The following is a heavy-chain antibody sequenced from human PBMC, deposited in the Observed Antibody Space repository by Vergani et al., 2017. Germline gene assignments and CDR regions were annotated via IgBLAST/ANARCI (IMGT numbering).Heavy chain of an antibody. V-gene: IGHV1-46*03. CDR3: ARGDYGILTGYRY. CDR2: INPSGGHT. J-gene: IGHJ4*02. Sequence: QVQVVQSGAEVKKSGASVKVSCKTSGYTFSNYYMPWVRQAPGQGLDWMGIINPSGGHTNYAQKFKGRVTMTRDTSTSTVYMELSSLRSEETAIYYWARGDYGILTGYRYWGQGTLVTVSA. CDR1: GYTFSNYY. D-gene: IGHD3-9*01.